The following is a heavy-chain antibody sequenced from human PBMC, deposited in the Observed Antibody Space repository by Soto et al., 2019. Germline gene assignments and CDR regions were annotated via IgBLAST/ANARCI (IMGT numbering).Heavy chain of an antibody. CDR2: INHGGTT. CDR3: ARGGGSSWNGYYGMDV. CDR1: GGSFSGYY. J-gene: IGHJ6*02. D-gene: IGHD6-13*01. V-gene: IGHV4-34*01. Sequence: SETLSLTCAVYGGSFSGYYWTWIRQPPGKGLEWIGEINHGGTTNYNPSLKSRVTISVDTSKNQFSLKLNSVTAADTAVYYCARGGGSSWNGYYGMDVWGQGSTVTAP.